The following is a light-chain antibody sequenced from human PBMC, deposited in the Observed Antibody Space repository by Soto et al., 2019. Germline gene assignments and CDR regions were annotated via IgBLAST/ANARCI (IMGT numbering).Light chain of an antibody. J-gene: IGKJ4*01. CDR3: QQYASSPT. CDR1: QSVSSSY. V-gene: IGKV3-20*01. Sequence: EIVLTQSPGTLSLSPGERATLSWRASQSVSSSYLAWYQQKPGQAPRLLIYGASSRATGIPDRFSGSGSGTDFTLTISRLEPEDFAVYYCQQYASSPTFGGGTKVDIK. CDR2: GAS.